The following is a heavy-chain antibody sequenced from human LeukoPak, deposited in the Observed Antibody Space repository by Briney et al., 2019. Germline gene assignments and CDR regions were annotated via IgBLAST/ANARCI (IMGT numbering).Heavy chain of an antibody. CDR1: GGSISSYY. V-gene: IGHV4-59*01. Sequence: SETLSLTCTVSGGSISSYYWSWIRQPPGKGLEWIGYIYYSVSTNYNPSLKSRVTISVDTSKNQFSLKLNSVTAADTAVYYCARGSYGSGSRDFDYWGQGTLVTVSS. CDR3: ARGSYGSGSRDFDY. CDR2: IYYSVST. D-gene: IGHD3-10*01. J-gene: IGHJ4*02.